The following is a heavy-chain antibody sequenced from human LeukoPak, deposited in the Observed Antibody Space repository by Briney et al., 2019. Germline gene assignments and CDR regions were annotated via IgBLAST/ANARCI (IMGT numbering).Heavy chain of an antibody. CDR1: GFTFSSYS. J-gene: IGHJ4*02. CDR2: ISGGSDTI. Sequence: GGSLRLSCAASGFTFSSYSMNWVRQAPGKGLEWISYISGGSDTIYYADSVQGRFTISRDNAKNSLYLQMNSLRAEDTAVYYCARVSRGLLLWFGELSEWGQGTLVTVSS. V-gene: IGHV3-48*01. CDR3: ARVSRGLLLWFGELSE. D-gene: IGHD3-10*01.